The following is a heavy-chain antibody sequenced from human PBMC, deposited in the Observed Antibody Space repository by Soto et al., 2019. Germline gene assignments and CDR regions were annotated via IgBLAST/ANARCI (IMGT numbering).Heavy chain of an antibody. D-gene: IGHD3-22*01. CDR1: GFTFSSYW. J-gene: IGHJ4*02. Sequence: GGSLRLSCAASGFTFSSYWMSWVRQAPGKGLEWVANIKQDGSEKYYVDSVKGRFTISRDNAKNSLYLQMNSLRAEDTAVYYCARDPSVYYDSSGYYEFDYWGQGTLVTVSS. V-gene: IGHV3-7*04. CDR3: ARDPSVYYDSSGYYEFDY. CDR2: IKQDGSEK.